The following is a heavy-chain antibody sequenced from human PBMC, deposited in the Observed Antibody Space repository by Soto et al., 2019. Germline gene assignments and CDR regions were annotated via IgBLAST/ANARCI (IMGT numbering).Heavy chain of an antibody. Sequence: SETLSLTCAVYGGSFSGYYWSWIRQPPGKGLEWIGEINHSGSTNYNPSLKSRVTISVDTSKNQFSLKLSSVTAADTAVYYCASSGDYVDTAMGSFDYWGQGTLVTVSS. J-gene: IGHJ4*02. CDR3: ASSGDYVDTAMGSFDY. CDR2: INHSGST. V-gene: IGHV4-34*01. D-gene: IGHD5-18*01. CDR1: GGSFSGYY.